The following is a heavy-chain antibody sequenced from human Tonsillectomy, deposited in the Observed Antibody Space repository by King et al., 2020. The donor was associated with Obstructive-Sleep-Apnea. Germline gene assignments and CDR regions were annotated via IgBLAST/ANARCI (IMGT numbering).Heavy chain of an antibody. CDR2: IIGSGGST. Sequence: VQLVESGGGLVQPGGSLRLSCAASGFTFSSYAMSWVRQAPGKGLEWVSAIIGSGGSTYYADSVKGRFPISRDTSTNTLYLQRNSRRAEDTAVYYWAKPHYDLWSGYSPEGADYWGQGTLVTVSS. CDR3: AKPHYDLWSGYSPEGADY. D-gene: IGHD3-3*01. J-gene: IGHJ4*02. CDR1: GFTFSSYA. V-gene: IGHV3-23*04.